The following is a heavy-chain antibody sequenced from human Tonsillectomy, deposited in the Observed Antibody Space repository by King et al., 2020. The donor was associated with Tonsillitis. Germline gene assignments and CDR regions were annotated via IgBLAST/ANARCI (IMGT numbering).Heavy chain of an antibody. D-gene: IGHD3-10*01. J-gene: IGHJ4*02. CDR1: GFTVTSNY. Sequence: VQLVQSGGGLIQPGGSLRLSCSASGFTVTSNYMSWVRQAPGKGLEWVSVIYSGGSTYYADSVKGRFTISRDNSKNTLYLQMNSLRAEDTAVYYCARGFYGSGSYFPPYFDYWGQGTLVTVSS. V-gene: IGHV3-53*01. CDR2: IYSGGST. CDR3: ARGFYGSGSYFPPYFDY.